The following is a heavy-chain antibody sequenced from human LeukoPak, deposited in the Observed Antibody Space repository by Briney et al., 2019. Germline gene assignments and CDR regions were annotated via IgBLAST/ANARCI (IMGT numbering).Heavy chain of an antibody. CDR1: GFTFSSYA. J-gene: IGHJ4*02. CDR2: VGCSGADT. V-gene: IGHV3-23*01. CDR3: VKHSGGVYGNSDY. Sequence: GGSLRLSCVASGFTFSSYAVSWFRQAPGKGLEWVSTVGCSGADTYYADSVRGRFTISKDSSKNTLQMNSLSAEDTAIYYCVKHSGGVYGNSDYWGQGILVTVSS. D-gene: IGHD1-1*01.